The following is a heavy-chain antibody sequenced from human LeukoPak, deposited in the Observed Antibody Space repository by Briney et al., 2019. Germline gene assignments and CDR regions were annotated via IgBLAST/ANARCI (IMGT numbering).Heavy chain of an antibody. J-gene: IGHJ3*01. D-gene: IGHD1-26*01. CDR1: GFTFSSYS. CDR3: ARVPYIGRYGAFDA. V-gene: IGHV3-48*04. CDR2: ISSSSSTI. Sequence: AWGSLRLSCAASGFTFSSYSMNWVRQAPGKGLEWVSYISSSSSTIYYADSVKDRFTISRDNAKDSLYLQMNSLRVEDTAVYYCARVPYIGRYGAFDAWGQGTMVTVSS.